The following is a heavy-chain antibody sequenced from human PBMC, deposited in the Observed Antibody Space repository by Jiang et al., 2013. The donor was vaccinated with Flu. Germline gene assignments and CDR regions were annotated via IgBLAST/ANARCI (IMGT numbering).Heavy chain of an antibody. V-gene: IGHV4-38-2*02. CDR2: IYHSGST. Sequence: LLKPSETLSLTCTVSGYSISSGYYWGWIRQPPGKGLEWIGSIYHSGSTYYNPSLKSRVTISVDTSKNQFSPKLSSVTAADTAVYYCARDNYDSSGYPYYFDYWGQGTLVTVSS. CDR3: ARDNYDSSGYPYYFDY. D-gene: IGHD3-22*01. CDR1: GYSISSGYY. J-gene: IGHJ4*02.